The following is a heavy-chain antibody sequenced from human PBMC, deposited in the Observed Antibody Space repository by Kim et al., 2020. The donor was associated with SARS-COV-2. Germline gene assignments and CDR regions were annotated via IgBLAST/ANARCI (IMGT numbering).Heavy chain of an antibody. CDR2: ISSSSSYI. D-gene: IGHD3-22*01. CDR3: ARPRDSSGLYFDY. Sequence: GGSLRLSCAASGFTFSSYSMNWVRQAPGKGLEWVSSISSSSSYIYYADSVKGRFTISRDNAKNSLYLQMNSLRAEDTAVYYCARPRDSSGLYFDYWGQGTLVTVSS. V-gene: IGHV3-21*01. CDR1: GFTFSSYS. J-gene: IGHJ4*02.